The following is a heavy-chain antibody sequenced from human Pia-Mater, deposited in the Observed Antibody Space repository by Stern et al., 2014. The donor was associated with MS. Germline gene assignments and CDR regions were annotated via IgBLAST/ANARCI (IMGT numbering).Heavy chain of an antibody. CDR2: ISGSGDTI. CDR3: ARDRLSGGWFLQH. V-gene: IGHV3-11*01. J-gene: IGHJ1*01. CDR1: GFTFSDYY. D-gene: IGHD6-19*01. Sequence: VQLVQSGGGLGKPGGSLRLSCATSGFTFSDYYMNWIRQAPGKGLEWIAYISGSGDTIHYIDSVKGRFNISRDNVKNTLYLQMNSLRAEDTAIYYCARDRLSGGWFLQHWGQGTLVTVS.